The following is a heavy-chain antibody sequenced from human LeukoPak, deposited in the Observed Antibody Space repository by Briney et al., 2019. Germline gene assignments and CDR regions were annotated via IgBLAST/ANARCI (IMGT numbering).Heavy chain of an antibody. CDR1: GFTFSSYW. CDR3: AKVHRGTATNAFDI. V-gene: IGHV3-74*01. J-gene: IGHJ3*02. D-gene: IGHD5-18*01. CDR2: INSDGSST. Sequence: PGGSLRLSCAVSGFTFSSYWMHWVRQAPGKGLVWVSRINSDGSSTNYADSVKGRFTISRDNSKNTLYLQMNSLRAEDTAVYYCAKVHRGTATNAFDIWGQGTMVTVSS.